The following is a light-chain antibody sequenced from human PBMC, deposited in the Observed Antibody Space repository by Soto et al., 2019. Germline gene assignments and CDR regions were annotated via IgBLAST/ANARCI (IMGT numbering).Light chain of an antibody. CDR1: SSDVGGYNY. V-gene: IGLV2-14*01. CDR2: DVS. J-gene: IGLJ2*01. Sequence: QSALTQPASVSGCPGQSITISCTGTSSDVGGYNYVSWYQQHPGKAPKLMIYDVSNRPSGVSNRFSGSKSGNTASLTISGLQAEDEADYYCSSYTSSSTLGVVFGGGTQLTVL. CDR3: SSYTSSSTLGVV.